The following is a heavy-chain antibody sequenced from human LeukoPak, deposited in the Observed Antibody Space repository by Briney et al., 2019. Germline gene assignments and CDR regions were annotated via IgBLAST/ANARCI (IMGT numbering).Heavy chain of an antibody. CDR1: GGSMSTTNYY. J-gene: IGHJ4*02. D-gene: IGHD6-13*01. V-gene: IGHV4-39*07. CDR2: INNGGTT. CDR3: AGHVSAAAGGR. Sequence: SETLSLTCIVSGGSMSTTNYYWAWIRQPAGKGLEWIGSINNGGTTYYNPSLKSRVTMSVDTSKNQFSLKLNSMTAADTAVYYCAGHVSAAAGGRWGQGTLVTVSS.